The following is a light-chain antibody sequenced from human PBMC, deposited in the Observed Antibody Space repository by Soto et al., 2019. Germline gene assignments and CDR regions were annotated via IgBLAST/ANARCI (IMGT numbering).Light chain of an antibody. CDR3: QQHNDWPRT. CDR1: QSVSIL. CDR2: GAS. V-gene: IGKV3D-15*01. J-gene: IGKJ1*01. Sequence: EIVMKQSPATLSVSPGERATLSCRASQSVSILLAWYQQKPGQAPRLLIYGASSRATGIPDRFSGSGSGTDFTLTISRLEPEDFAVYYCQQHNDWPRTFGQGTKVDIK.